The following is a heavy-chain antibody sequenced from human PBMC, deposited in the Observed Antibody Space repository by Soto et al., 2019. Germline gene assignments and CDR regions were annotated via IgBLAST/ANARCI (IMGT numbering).Heavy chain of an antibody. CDR1: GGSISSGGYY. Sequence: SQTLSLTCTVSGGSISSGGYYWSWIRQHPGKGLEWIGYIYYSGSTYYNPSLKSRVTISVDTSKNQFSLKLSSVTAADTAVYCCAREFLRWEPNSANWFDPWGQGTLVTVSS. D-gene: IGHD1-26*01. J-gene: IGHJ5*02. CDR3: AREFLRWEPNSANWFDP. CDR2: IYYSGST. V-gene: IGHV4-30-4*08.